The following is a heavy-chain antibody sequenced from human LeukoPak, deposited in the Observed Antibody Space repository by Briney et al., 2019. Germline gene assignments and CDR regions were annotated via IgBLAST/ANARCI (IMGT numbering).Heavy chain of an antibody. Sequence: GGSLRLSCAASGFTFSSYAMSWVRQAPGKGLEWVSGISGSGGNTFYADSVKGRFTISRDNSKNTVYLQINSLRVEDTAVYYCAKEDNYGGPYFDYWGQGTLVTVSS. CDR1: GFTFSSYA. D-gene: IGHD4-11*01. J-gene: IGHJ4*02. CDR2: ISGSGGNT. CDR3: AKEDNYGGPYFDY. V-gene: IGHV3-23*01.